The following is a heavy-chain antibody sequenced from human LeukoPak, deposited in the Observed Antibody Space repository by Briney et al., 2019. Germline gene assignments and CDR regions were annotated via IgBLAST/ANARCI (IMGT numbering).Heavy chain of an antibody. D-gene: IGHD4-17*01. V-gene: IGHV3-30*03. CDR3: ARFYGVPGGWFDP. Sequence: PGRSLRLSCAASGFTFSSYGMHWVRQAPGKGLEWVAVISYDGSNKYYADSVKGRFTISRDNSKNTLYLQMNTLRAEDTAVYYCARFYGVPGGWFDPWGQGTLVTVSS. J-gene: IGHJ5*02. CDR1: GFTFSSYG. CDR2: ISYDGSNK.